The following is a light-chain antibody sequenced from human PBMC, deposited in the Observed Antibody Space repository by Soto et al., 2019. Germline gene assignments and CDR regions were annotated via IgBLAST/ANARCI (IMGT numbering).Light chain of an antibody. CDR1: QSVSSSY. V-gene: IGKV3-20*01. CDR2: GAS. J-gene: IGKJ1*01. CDR3: QQYGSSPRT. Sequence: ENVLTQSPGTLSLSPGERATLSSRASQSVSSSYLAWYQQKPGQTPRLLIYGASSRATGIPDRFSGSGSGTDFTLTISRLEPEDFAVYYCQQYGSSPRTFGQGTKVDIK.